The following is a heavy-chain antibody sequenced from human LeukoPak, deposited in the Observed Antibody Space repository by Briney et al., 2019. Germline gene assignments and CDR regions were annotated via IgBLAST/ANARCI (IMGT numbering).Heavy chain of an antibody. CDR2: ISSSSSTI. CDR1: GFTFNIYS. D-gene: IGHD3-3*01. Sequence: GGSLRLSCAASGFTFNIYSMNWVRQAPGKGLEWVSYISSSSSTIYYADSVKGRFTISRDNAKNSLYLQMNSLRDEDTAVYYCARVNYDFWSGYSQKYYFDYWGQGTLVTVSS. V-gene: IGHV3-48*02. J-gene: IGHJ4*02. CDR3: ARVNYDFWSGYSQKYYFDY.